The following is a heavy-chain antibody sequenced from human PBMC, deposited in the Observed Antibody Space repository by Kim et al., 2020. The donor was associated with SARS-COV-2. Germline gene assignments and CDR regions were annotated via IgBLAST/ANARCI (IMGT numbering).Heavy chain of an antibody. V-gene: IGHV4-4*02. CDR3: ASFGAVAFYFDL. Sequence: SETLSLTCAVSGGSISSSNWWSWVRQPPGKGLEWIGEIYHSGSTNYNPSLKSRVTISVDKSKNQFSLKLSSVTAADTAVYYCASFGAVAFYFDLWGRGTLVTVSS. J-gene: IGHJ2*01. CDR2: IYHSGST. CDR1: GGSISSSNW. D-gene: IGHD6-19*01.